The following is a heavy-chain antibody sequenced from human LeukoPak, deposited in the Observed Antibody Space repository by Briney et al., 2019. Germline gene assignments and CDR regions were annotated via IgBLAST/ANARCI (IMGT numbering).Heavy chain of an antibody. J-gene: IGHJ5*02. D-gene: IGHD6-25*01. Sequence: GASVKVSCKASGYTLTRYYLHWVRQAPGQGLEWMGIINPSGGNTNYAQKLQGRVTMTRDMSTSTVYMELRSLRSEATAVYYCARGSAVVAGQASWFDPWGQGTLVTVSS. V-gene: IGHV1-46*01. CDR1: GYTLTRYY. CDR2: INPSGGNT. CDR3: ARGSAVVAGQASWFDP.